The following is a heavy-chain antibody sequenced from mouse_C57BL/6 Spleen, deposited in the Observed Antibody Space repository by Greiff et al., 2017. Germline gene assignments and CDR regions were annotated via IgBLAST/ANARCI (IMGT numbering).Heavy chain of an antibody. V-gene: IGHV1-15*01. Sequence: QVQLKQSGAELVRPGASVTLSCKASGYTFTDYEMHWVKQTPVHGLEWIGAIDPETGGTAYNQKFKGKAILTADKSSSTAYMELRSLTSEDSAVYYCTRWEVTTPFAYWGQGTLVTVSA. CDR2: IDPETGGT. J-gene: IGHJ3*01. CDR1: GYTFTDYE. CDR3: TRWEVTTPFAY. D-gene: IGHD2-2*01.